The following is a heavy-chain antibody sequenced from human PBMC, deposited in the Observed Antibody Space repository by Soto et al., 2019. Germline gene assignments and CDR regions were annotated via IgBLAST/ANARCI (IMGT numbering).Heavy chain of an antibody. J-gene: IGHJ4*02. CDR3: ASWDGRITTAFFSGPFDF. V-gene: IGHV3-30*03. Sequence: QVQLVESGGGVVQPGRSLRLSCAASGFAFSDYGMHWVRQAPGKGLEWVAVISNDETNKYYAGSVEGRFTISRDNTKNTLYLQMNSLRPEDTSVYYCASWDGRITTAFFSGPFDFWGQGTLVTVSS. D-gene: IGHD3-10*01. CDR2: ISNDETNK. CDR1: GFAFSDYG.